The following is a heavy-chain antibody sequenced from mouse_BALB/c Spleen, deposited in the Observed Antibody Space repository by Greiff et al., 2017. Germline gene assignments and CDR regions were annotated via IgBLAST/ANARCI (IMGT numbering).Heavy chain of an antibody. J-gene: IGHJ2*01. V-gene: IGHV5-4*02. CDR2: ISDGGSYT. CDR3: ARGGRGFDY. Sequence: EVQGVESGGGLVKPGGSLKLSCAASGFTFSDYYMYWVRQTPEKRLEWVATISDGGSYTYYPDSVKGRFTISRDNAKNNLYLQMSSLKSEDTAMYYCARGGRGFDYWGQGTTLTVSS. CDR1: GFTFSDYY.